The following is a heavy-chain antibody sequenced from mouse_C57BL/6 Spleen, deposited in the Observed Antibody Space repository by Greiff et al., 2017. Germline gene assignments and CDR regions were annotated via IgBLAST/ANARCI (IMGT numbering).Heavy chain of an antibody. Sequence: EVKLMESGEGLVKPGGSLKLSCAASGFTFSSYAMSWVRQTPEKRLEWVAYISSGGDYIYYADTVKGRFTISRDKARITLYLQMSSVKSEDTAMXYCKRDGEYLDYWGQGTTLTVSS. V-gene: IGHV5-9-1*02. D-gene: IGHD2-10*02. J-gene: IGHJ2*01. CDR2: ISSGGDYI. CDR1: GFTFSSYA. CDR3: KRDGEYLDY.